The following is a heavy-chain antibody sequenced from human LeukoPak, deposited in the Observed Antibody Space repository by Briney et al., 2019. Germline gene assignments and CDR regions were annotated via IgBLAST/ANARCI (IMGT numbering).Heavy chain of an antibody. Sequence: GGSLRLSCAASGFTFSSYSMNWVRQTPGKGLEWVSSISSSSYIYYADSVKGRFTISRDNAKNSLYLQMNSLRAEDTALYYCASGYNSVGGYYFDYWGQGTLVTVSS. CDR1: GFTFSSYS. V-gene: IGHV3-21*04. J-gene: IGHJ4*02. D-gene: IGHD2-15*01. CDR2: ISSSSYI. CDR3: ASGYNSVGGYYFDY.